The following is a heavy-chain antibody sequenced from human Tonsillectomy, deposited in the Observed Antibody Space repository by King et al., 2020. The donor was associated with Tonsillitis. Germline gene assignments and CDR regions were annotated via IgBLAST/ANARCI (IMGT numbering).Heavy chain of an antibody. CDR1: GFTFGDYG. Sequence: VQLVESGGNMVQPGGSLRLSCAASGFTFGDYGMHWVRQAPGKGLQGVGFTRFDGSDKYYADSVKGRFIISRDNDNSTLYLQMNSLKRDDTAVYYCVSDTSYCSCPHYWGRGTLVIVSS. CDR3: VSDTSYCSCPHY. D-gene: IGHD2-15*01. J-gene: IGHJ4*02. CDR2: TRFDGSDK. V-gene: IGHV3-30*02.